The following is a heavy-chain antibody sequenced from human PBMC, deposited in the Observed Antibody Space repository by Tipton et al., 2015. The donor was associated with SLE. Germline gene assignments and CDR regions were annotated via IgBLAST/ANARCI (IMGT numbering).Heavy chain of an antibody. CDR3: ATRTGGEMATISGY. CDR1: GFTFSSYA. V-gene: IGHV3-23*03. J-gene: IGHJ4*02. Sequence: SLRLSCAASGFTFSSYAMSWVRQAPGKGLEWVSVIYSGGSTYYADSVKGRFTISRDNSKNTLYLQMNSLRAEDTAVYYCATRTGGEMATISGYWGQGTLVTVSS. CDR2: IYSGGST. D-gene: IGHD5-24*01.